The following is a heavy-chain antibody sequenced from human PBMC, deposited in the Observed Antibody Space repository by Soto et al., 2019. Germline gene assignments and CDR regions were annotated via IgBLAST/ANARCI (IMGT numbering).Heavy chain of an antibody. V-gene: IGHV3-30*03. CDR3: ATLAVADSRYYIDV. J-gene: IGHJ6*03. CDR1: GFTFSSYG. D-gene: IGHD6-19*01. CDR2: ISYDGSNT. Sequence: QVQLVESGGGGVQPGRSLRLSCAASGFTFSSYGMHWVRQAPGKGLEWVAVISYDGSNTYYADSVKGRFTISRDNSKNTLYLQMNRVRAEDTAVYYCATLAVADSRYYIDVWGKGTTVTVSS.